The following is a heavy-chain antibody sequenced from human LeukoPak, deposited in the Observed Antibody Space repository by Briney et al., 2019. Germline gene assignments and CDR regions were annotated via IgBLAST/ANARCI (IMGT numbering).Heavy chain of an antibody. Sequence: GGSLRLSCAASGFTFSTYWMSWIRQAPGKGLEWVANINQDGSEKNYVHSMRGRFTISRDNSKDTLFLQMNSLRAEDTAIYYCARDIQLSTWGLGTMVTVSS. CDR1: GFTFSTYW. CDR2: INQDGSEK. J-gene: IGHJ3*01. V-gene: IGHV3-7*05. D-gene: IGHD5-24*01. CDR3: ARDIQLST.